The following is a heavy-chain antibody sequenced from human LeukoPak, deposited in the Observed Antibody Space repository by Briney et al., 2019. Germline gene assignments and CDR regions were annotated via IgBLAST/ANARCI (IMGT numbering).Heavy chain of an antibody. V-gene: IGHV1-2*02. D-gene: IGHD6-6*01. CDR2: INPSSGAT. CDR3: ARGWQINSSGGFVDP. Sequence: ASLKVSCQASGYGFTDYHIHWIRQAPGQGLEWMGWINPSSGATIYAQKFQGRVTMTRDIFSTTAYMEINSLVSDDTAVYYCARGWQINSSGGFVDPWGQGTLVTVSS. J-gene: IGHJ5*02. CDR1: GYGFTDYH.